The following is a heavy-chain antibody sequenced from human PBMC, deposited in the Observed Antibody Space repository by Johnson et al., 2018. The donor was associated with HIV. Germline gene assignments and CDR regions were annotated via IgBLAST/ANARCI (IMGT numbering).Heavy chain of an antibody. CDR3: AKDQYRKLTTVAGI. D-gene: IGHD4-17*01. V-gene: IGHV3-66*02. CDR2: IYSGGST. J-gene: IGHJ3*02. Sequence: VQLVESGGGLVQPGGSLRLSCGASGFSVSNNYMNWVRQAPGKGLEWVSVIYSGGSTYYADSVRGRFTLSRDNSKNTVYLQMNSLRAEVTAGYYCAKDQYRKLTTVAGIWGQGTMVTVSS. CDR1: GFSVSNNY.